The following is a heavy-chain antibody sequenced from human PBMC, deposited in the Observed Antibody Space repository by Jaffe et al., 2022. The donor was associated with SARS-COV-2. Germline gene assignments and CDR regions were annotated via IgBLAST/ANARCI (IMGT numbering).Heavy chain of an antibody. V-gene: IGHV3-30*04. D-gene: IGHD3-3*01. CDR3: ARDPTSGYHDH. CDR1: GFTFSSYA. J-gene: IGHJ5*02. Sequence: QVQLVESGGGVVQPGRSLRLPCAASGFTFSSYAMHWVRQAPGKGLEWVSVISSDGSTKYYADSVKGRFTISRDNSKDTLYLQMNSLRAEDTAVYYCARDPTSGYHDHWGQGTLVTVSS. CDR2: ISSDGSTK.